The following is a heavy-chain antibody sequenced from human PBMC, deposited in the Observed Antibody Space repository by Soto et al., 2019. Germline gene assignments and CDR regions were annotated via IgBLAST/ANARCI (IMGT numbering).Heavy chain of an antibody. CDR1: GDSVTNYF. J-gene: IGHJ4*02. D-gene: IGHD2-8*01. CDR3: ARAPDYCTNGVCPIVDV. CDR2: MYHGGRT. V-gene: IGHV4-59*02. Sequence: QLHLRESGPGLVKSSETLSLTCTVSGDSVTNYFWSWMRLPPGKGLEWIGHMYHGGRTNYSPSLKSLVTVSLDSSYTQFSLNLSSVTAADTAVSFCARAPDYCTNGVCPIVDVWGKGVLVAVSS.